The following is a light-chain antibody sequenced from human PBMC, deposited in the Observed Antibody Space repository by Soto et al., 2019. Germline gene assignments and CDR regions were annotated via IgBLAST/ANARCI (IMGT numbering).Light chain of an antibody. J-gene: IGLJ1*01. CDR1: SSDVGAYDF. CDR3: SSYTTISTRV. V-gene: IGLV2-14*03. CDR2: EVR. Sequence: QSVLTQPASVSGSPVQSITISCTGTSSDVGAYDFVSWYQQHPDKAPKLMIYEVRNRPSGVSNRFSGSKSVNTATLTISGLQAEDETDYYCSSYTTISTRVFGTGTKVTVL.